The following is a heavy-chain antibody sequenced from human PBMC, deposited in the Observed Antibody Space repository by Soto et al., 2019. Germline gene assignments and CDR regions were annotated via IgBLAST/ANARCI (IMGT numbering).Heavy chain of an antibody. CDR1: RFTFSDFA. CDR3: AKDAVPYNGKWDWFDS. D-gene: IGHD1-20*01. V-gene: IGHV3-23*01. CDR2: IGGGGSDT. Sequence: DVQLLESGGGLVQPGGSLTLSCAASRFTFSDFAMSWVRQAPGKGLEWVSSIGGGGSDTYYADSVKGRFTISRDNSKNTLYLQMDSLRDEDMAVYYCAKDAVPYNGKWDWFDSWGQGTLVTVSS. J-gene: IGHJ5*01.